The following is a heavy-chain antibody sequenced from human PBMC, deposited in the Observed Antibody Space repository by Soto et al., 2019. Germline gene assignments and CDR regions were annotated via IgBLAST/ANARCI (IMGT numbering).Heavy chain of an antibody. D-gene: IGHD2-2*01. CDR1: GYTFTSYG. CDR2: ISTYNGNT. J-gene: IGHJ6*02. V-gene: IGHV1-18*01. Sequence: QVQLVQSGAEVKKPGASVKVSCKASGYTFTSYGISWVRQAPGQGLEWMGWISTYNGNTNYAQKLQGRVTMTTDTSTSTAYMELRSLRSDDTAVYYCVRPRYCISTSCYHYGMDVWGQGTTVTVSS. CDR3: VRPRYCISTSCYHYGMDV.